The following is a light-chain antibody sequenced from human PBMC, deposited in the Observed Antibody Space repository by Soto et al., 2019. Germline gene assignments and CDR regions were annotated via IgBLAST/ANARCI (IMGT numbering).Light chain of an antibody. CDR2: DVN. J-gene: IGLJ1*01. V-gene: IGLV2-14*03. CDR1: SSDVGAYEH. CDR3: SSYSTTHILV. Sequence: QSALTQPASVSGSPGQSVTISCTGASSDVGAYEHVSWYQQHPGRAPKLILYDVNNRPSGVSNPFSGSKSGNTASLVISGLQANDEADYYCSSYSTTHILVFGSGTKVTVL.